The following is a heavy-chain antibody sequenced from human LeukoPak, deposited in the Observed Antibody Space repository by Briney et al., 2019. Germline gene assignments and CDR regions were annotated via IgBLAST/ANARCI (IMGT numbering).Heavy chain of an antibody. J-gene: IGHJ6*01. Sequence: SETLSLTCTVSGGSISRGSYYWSWIRQHPGKGLEWIGYIYYSGSTYYNPSPKGRVNISVDTSKNQFSLKLSSVAAADTAVYYCARAGTWGHRNGYPDPGPNGMDVWGQGTTVTVSS. V-gene: IGHV4-31*03. CDR3: ARAGTWGHRNGYPDPGPNGMDV. CDR2: IYYSGST. D-gene: IGHD5-18*01. CDR1: GGSISRGSYY.